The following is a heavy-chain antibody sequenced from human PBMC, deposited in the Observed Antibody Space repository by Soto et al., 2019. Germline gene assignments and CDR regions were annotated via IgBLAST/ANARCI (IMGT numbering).Heavy chain of an antibody. D-gene: IGHD4-4*01. CDR3: AINPANDYSNL. CDR1: GFTFSSYA. Sequence: GGSLRLSCAASGFTFSSYAMSWVRQAPGKGLEWVSAISGSGGSTYYADSVKGRFTISRDNSKNTLYLQMNSLRAEDTAVYYCAINPANDYSNLWGQGTLVTVSS. V-gene: IGHV3-23*01. J-gene: IGHJ5*02. CDR2: ISGSGGST.